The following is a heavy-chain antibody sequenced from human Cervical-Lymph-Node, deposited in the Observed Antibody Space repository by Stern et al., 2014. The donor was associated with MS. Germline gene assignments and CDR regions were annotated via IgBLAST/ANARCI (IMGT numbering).Heavy chain of an antibody. V-gene: IGHV4-59*01. CDR2: IYYSGTT. CDR3: ARATDL. J-gene: IGHJ5*02. CDR1: GASIPSYY. Sequence: VQLVESGPGLLRPSETLSLTCTVSGASIPSYYLSWIRQPPGKGLEWIGYIYYSGTTNYNASLKGRVAISIDTSKTQFSLRLSSVTAADTVVYYCARATDLWGQGTLVTVSS.